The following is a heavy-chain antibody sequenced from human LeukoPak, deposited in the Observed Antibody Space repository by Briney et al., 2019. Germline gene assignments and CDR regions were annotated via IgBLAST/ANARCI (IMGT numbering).Heavy chain of an antibody. CDR2: ISGSGGGT. D-gene: IGHD2-15*01. Sequence: GGSLRLSCAASGFTFSSYAMSWVRQAPGKGLEWVSAISGSGGGTYYADSVKGRFTISRDNSKNTLYLQMNSLRAEDTAVYYCANTRYCSGNCEGAFQHWGQGTLVTVSS. CDR1: GFTFSSYA. V-gene: IGHV3-23*01. J-gene: IGHJ1*01. CDR3: ANTRYCSGNCEGAFQH.